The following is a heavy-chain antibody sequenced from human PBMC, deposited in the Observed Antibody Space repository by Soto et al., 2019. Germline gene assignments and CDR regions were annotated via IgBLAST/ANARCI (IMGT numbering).Heavy chain of an antibody. D-gene: IGHD6-19*01. V-gene: IGHV2-5*02. CDR1: GISLSTSGVT. CDR3: AHAPRGSSGFDY. J-gene: IGHJ4*02. CDR2: IYWDDNR. Sequence: GPTLVNPTQTLTLTCTFSGISLSTSGVTVGWIRQPPGKALEWLALIYWDDNRRYSPSLKSRLTITKDTSKNRVVLTMTNMDPVDTATYYCAHAPRGSSGFDYWGQGTLVTVSS.